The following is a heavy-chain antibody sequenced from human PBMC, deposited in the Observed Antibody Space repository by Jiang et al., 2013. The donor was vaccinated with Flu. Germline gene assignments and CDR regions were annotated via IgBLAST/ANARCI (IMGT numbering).Heavy chain of an antibody. CDR2: YYRSKWYN. J-gene: IGHJ4*02. V-gene: IGHV6-1*01. CDR3: ARDTTTIAARSFDY. Sequence: YYRSKWYNDYAVSVKSRISINSDTSKNQFSLQLNSVTPEDTAVYYCARDTTTIAARSFDYWGQGTLVTVSS. D-gene: IGHD6-6*01.